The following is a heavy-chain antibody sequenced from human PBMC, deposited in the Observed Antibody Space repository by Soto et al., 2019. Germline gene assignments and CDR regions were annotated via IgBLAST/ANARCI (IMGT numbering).Heavy chain of an antibody. CDR2: IDRNGDFV. J-gene: IGHJ3*01. Sequence: QVQLVESGGGLVKPGGSLKLSCAASGFSFSVYYMAWVRQAPGSGLEWISSIDRNGDFVYYADSVKGRFTMSREYAKSSLYLQMDILRDEDTAVYYCVRVRAGTRDLPHNTFDRWGQGTMVTVAS. CDR3: VRVRAGTRDLPHNTFDR. V-gene: IGHV3-11*01. D-gene: IGHD6-19*01. CDR1: GFSFSVYY.